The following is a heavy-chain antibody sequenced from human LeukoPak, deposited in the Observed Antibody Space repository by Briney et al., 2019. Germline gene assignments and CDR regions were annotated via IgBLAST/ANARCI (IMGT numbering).Heavy chain of an antibody. Sequence: GGSLRLSCAASGFTFSSYAMSWVRQAPGKGLEWVSAISGSGGSTYYADSVKGRFTISRDNSKNTLYLQMNSLRAEDTAVYYCAKGAPILRYFDWLHPLKAAFDIWGQGTIVTVSS. V-gene: IGHV3-23*01. CDR1: GFTFSSYA. CDR2: ISGSGGST. J-gene: IGHJ3*02. D-gene: IGHD3-9*01. CDR3: AKGAPILRYFDWLHPLKAAFDI.